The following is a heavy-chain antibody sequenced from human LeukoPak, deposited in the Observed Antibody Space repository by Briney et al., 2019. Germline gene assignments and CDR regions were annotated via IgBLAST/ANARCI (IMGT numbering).Heavy chain of an antibody. J-gene: IGHJ5*02. CDR1: GGTFSSYA. D-gene: IGHD3-9*01. CDR3: ASRNPVLRYFDWLGGFDP. Sequence: SVKVSCKASGGTFSSYAISWVRQAPGQGLEWMGGIIPIFGTANYAQKFQGRVTITADESTSTAYMELSSLRSEDTAVYYCASRNPVLRYFDWLGGFDPWGQGTLVTVSS. CDR2: IIPIFGTA. V-gene: IGHV1-69*13.